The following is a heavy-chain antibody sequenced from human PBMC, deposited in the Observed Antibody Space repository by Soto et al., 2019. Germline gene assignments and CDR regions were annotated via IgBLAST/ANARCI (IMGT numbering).Heavy chain of an antibody. CDR2: MYNSGSS. CDR3: ASGSSASAYIDY. Sequence: QVQLQESGPGLVKPSETLSLTCTVSGGSVNSGNYYWSWIRQPPGKGLEWIGYMYNSGSSDYSPSLKSRVTISVDTSKNQFSLMLSSVTAVDTAVYYCASGSSASAYIDYWGQGTLVTVSS. V-gene: IGHV4-61*01. CDR1: GGSVNSGNYY. D-gene: IGHD6-13*01. J-gene: IGHJ4*02.